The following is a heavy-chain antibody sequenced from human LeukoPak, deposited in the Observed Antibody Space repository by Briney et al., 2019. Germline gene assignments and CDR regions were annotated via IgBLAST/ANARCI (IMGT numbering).Heavy chain of an antibody. D-gene: IGHD4-17*01. CDR3: ARETITVTGHAFDI. CDR1: GGSISSSSYY. J-gene: IGHJ3*02. Sequence: NPSETLSLTCTVSGGSISSSSYYWGWIRQPPGKGLEWIGSIYYSGSTYYNPSLKSRVTISVDTSKNQFSLKLSSVTAADTAVYYCARETITVTGHAFDIWGQGTMVTVSS. V-gene: IGHV4-39*07. CDR2: IYYSGST.